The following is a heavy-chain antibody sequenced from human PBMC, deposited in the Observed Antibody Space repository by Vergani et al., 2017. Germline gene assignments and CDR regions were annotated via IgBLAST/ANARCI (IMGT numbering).Heavy chain of an antibody. V-gene: IGHV3-23*01. CDR2: ISGSGGST. Sequence: EVQLLESGGGLVQPGGSLRLSCAASGFTLSSHAMSWVRQAPGKGLEWVSAISGSGGSTYYADSVKDRFTISRDNSQNTLYLQMNSLRAEDTAVYYCAKGAYYYGSGSLFRSFRTKFYFDYWGQGTLVTGSS. D-gene: IGHD3-10*01. J-gene: IGHJ4*02. CDR3: AKGAYYYGSGSLFRSFRTKFYFDY. CDR1: GFTLSSHA.